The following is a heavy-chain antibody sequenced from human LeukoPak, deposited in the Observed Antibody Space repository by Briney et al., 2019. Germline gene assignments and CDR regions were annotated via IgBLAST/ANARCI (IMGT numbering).Heavy chain of an antibody. CDR1: GYSISSGYY. CDR2: IYHSGST. D-gene: IGHD3-16*02. V-gene: IGHV4-38-2*01. Sequence: SETQSLTCAVSGYSISSGYYWGWIRQPPGKGLEWIGSIYHSGSTYYNSSLKSRVTISVDTSKNQFSLKLGSVTAADTAVYYCARQGPQYYDYVWGSYRDYYYYYMDVWGKGTTVTVSS. CDR3: ARQGPQYYDYVWGSYRDYYYYYMDV. J-gene: IGHJ6*03.